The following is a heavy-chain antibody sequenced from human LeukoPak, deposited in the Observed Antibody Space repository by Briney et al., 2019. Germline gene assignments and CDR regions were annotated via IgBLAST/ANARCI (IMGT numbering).Heavy chain of an antibody. CDR3: AREGCSGGSCYHNWFDP. D-gene: IGHD2-15*01. V-gene: IGHV3-7*01. Sequence: GGSLRLSCAASGFTFSSYWMSWVRQAPGKGLEWVANINQDGSEKYYVDSVKGRFTIPRDNAKNSLYLQMNSLRAEDTAVYYCAREGCSGGSCYHNWFDPWGQGTLVTVSS. CDR2: INQDGSEK. J-gene: IGHJ5*02. CDR1: GFTFSSYW.